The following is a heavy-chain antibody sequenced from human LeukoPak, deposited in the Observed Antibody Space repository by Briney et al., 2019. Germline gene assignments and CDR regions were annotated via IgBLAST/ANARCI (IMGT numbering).Heavy chain of an antibody. CDR3: ARGSGRLLSSAVEH. CDR1: GYTFTSYG. D-gene: IGHD3-3*01. V-gene: IGHV1-18*01. Sequence: ASVKVSCKASGYTFTSYGISWVRQAPGQGLEWMGWISAYNGNTNYARKLQGRVTMTTDTSTSTAYMELRSLRSDDTAVYYCARGSGRLLSSAVEHWGQGTLVTVSS. J-gene: IGHJ1*01. CDR2: ISAYNGNT.